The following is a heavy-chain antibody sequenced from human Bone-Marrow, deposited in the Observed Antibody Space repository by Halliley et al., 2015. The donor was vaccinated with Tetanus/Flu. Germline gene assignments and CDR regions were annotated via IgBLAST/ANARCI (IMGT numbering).Heavy chain of an antibody. CDR3: ARDPDDGVS. CDR2: INPDGSVK. Sequence: SLRLSCVASGFILRNFWMSWVRQAPGKGLEWVANINPDGSVKDYVDSVKGRFTISRDSAKNSLYLHMNSLTADDTAVYFCARDPDDGVSWGQGTLVTVSS. J-gene: IGHJ5*02. D-gene: IGHD6-13*01. V-gene: IGHV3-7*03. CDR1: GFILRNFW.